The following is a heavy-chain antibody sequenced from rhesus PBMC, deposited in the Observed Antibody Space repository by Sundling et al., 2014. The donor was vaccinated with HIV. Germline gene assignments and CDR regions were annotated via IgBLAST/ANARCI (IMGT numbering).Heavy chain of an antibody. Sequence: QLQLQESGPGLVKPSETLSLICAVSGASMSSYWWTWIRQSPGRVLEWIGEINGNTGSTNYNPSLKSRVTILKDTSKNQFSLKLNSVTAADTAVYYCARGRVYCTRTTCFENYFDYWGQGVLVTVSS. D-gene: IGHD2-2*01. CDR1: GASMSSYW. J-gene: IGHJ4*01. CDR3: ARGRVYCTRTTCFENYFDY. V-gene: IGHV4-80*01. CDR2: INGNTGST.